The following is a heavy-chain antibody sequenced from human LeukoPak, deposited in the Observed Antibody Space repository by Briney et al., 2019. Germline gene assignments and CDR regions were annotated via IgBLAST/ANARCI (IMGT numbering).Heavy chain of an antibody. CDR3: AKDGEIAALPSNWFDP. CDR2: ISWNSGSI. J-gene: IGHJ5*02. D-gene: IGHD6-6*01. Sequence: SLRLSCAASGFTFDDYAMHWVRQAPGKGLEWVSGISWNSGSIGYADSVKGRFTIPRDNAKNSLYLQMNSLRAEDTALYYCAKDGEIAALPSNWFDPWGQGTLVAVSS. CDR1: GFTFDDYA. V-gene: IGHV3-9*01.